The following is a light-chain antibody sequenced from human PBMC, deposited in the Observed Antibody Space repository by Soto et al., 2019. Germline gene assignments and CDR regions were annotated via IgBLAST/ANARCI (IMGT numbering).Light chain of an antibody. V-gene: IGKV3-15*01. Sequence: TQSEGNLSLARGERATLSCRASQSVSSSYLAWYQQKPGQAPSLLIYGASTRSTGNPARFSGSGSGTYFTLTINSLQSEDHAVYYSQQYSNRPLAFGSGTKVDIK. CDR2: GAS. CDR1: QSVSSSY. CDR3: QQYSNRPLA. J-gene: IGKJ4*02.